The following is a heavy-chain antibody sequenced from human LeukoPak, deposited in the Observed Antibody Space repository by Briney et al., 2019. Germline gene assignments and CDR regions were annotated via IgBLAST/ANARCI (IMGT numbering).Heavy chain of an antibody. J-gene: IGHJ4*02. V-gene: IGHV1-46*01. CDR2: IDPSGGGT. CDR3: AREAAAGTTSFDY. Sequence: AASVKVSCKASGYTFTGHYMHWVRQAPGQGLEWMGIIDPSGGGTSYAQKFQGRVTMTRDTSTSTVYMELSSLRSEDTAVYYCAREAAAGTTSFDYWGQGTLVTVSS. D-gene: IGHD6-13*01. CDR1: GYTFTGHY.